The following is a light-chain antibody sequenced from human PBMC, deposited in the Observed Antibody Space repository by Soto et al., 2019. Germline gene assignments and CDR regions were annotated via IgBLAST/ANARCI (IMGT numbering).Light chain of an antibody. CDR3: QQRENWPLT. V-gene: IGKV3-11*01. J-gene: IGKJ4*01. CDR2: NAS. CDR1: QSVNKN. Sequence: EIVLTQSPATLSLSPGERATLSCRASQSVNKNLAWYQQKPGQAPRLLIYNASNRATGIPARFSGSGSGTDFNLTISSLEPEDFAIYFCQQRENWPLTFGGGTKVEIK.